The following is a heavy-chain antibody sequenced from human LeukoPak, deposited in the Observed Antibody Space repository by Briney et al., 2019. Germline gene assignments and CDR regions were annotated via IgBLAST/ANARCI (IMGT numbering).Heavy chain of an antibody. CDR2: IFGSGGST. CDR3: AKTTTGYSSGRFPGWPVGY. J-gene: IGHJ4*02. CDR1: GFTFSSYA. V-gene: IGHV3-23*01. D-gene: IGHD6-19*01. Sequence: GGSLRLSCAASGFTFSSYAMYWVRQAPGKGLEWVSGIFGSGGSTHYADSVKGRFTISRDNSKNTVYLQMNSPRAEDTAVYYCAKTTTGYSSGRFPGWPVGYWGQGTLVTVSS.